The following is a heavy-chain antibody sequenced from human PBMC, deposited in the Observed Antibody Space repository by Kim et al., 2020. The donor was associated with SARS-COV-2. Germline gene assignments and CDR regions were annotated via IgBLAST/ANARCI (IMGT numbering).Heavy chain of an antibody. CDR3: AKGLPPPLLWFGELKYYYYYGRDV. D-gene: IGHD3-10*01. V-gene: IGHV3-23*01. CDR1: GFTFSSYA. CDR2: ISGSGGST. Sequence: GGSLRLSCAASGFTFSSYAMSWVRQAPGKGLEWVSAISGSGGSTYYADSVKGRFTISRDNSKNTLYLQMNSLRAEDTAVYYCAKGLPPPLLWFGELKYYYYYGRDVWGQGTTVTVSS. J-gene: IGHJ6*02.